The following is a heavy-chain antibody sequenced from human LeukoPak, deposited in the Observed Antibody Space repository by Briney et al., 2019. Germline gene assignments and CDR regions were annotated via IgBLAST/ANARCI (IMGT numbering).Heavy chain of an antibody. CDR2: IIPIFVTA. CDR1: GGTFSSYA. V-gene: IGHV1-69*06. D-gene: IGHD6-13*01. CDR3: ALKRRNPSSSWRYHYLDV. Sequence: SVKVSCKASGGTFSSYAISWVRQAPGQGLEWMGGIIPIFVTANSAQKFQGRVTITADRSTSTAYMELSSLRSEDTAVYYCALKRRNPSSSWRYHYLDVWGKGTTVTVSS. J-gene: IGHJ6*03.